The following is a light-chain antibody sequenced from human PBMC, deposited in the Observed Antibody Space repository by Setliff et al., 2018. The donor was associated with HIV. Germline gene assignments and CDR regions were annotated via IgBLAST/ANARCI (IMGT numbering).Light chain of an antibody. Sequence: SVLTQPASVSGSPGQSITISCTGTSSDVGGYKYVSWYQQHPGKAPKLMIYEVSNRPSGVSNRFSGSKSGNTASLTISGPQVEDESDYYCSSYTSSSTWVFGTGTKVTVL. V-gene: IGLV2-14*01. CDR3: SSYTSSSTWV. J-gene: IGLJ1*01. CDR2: EVS. CDR1: SSDVGGYKY.